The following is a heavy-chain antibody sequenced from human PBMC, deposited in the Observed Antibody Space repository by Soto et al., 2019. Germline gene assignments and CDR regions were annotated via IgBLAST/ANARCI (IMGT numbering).Heavy chain of an antibody. CDR3: ARQGEHSSSYFFCS. Sequence: SETLSLTCTVSGDSIDTSSYCWGWIRQPPGKGLEWIGSVCYRGTTYYNPSLKSRLTMSVDTSKRQFSLKLSSVTAADTAVFYCARQGEHSSSYFFCSWGQGTLVTVSS. D-gene: IGHD6-6*01. J-gene: IGHJ4*02. CDR1: GDSIDTSSYC. CDR2: VCYRGTT. V-gene: IGHV4-39*01.